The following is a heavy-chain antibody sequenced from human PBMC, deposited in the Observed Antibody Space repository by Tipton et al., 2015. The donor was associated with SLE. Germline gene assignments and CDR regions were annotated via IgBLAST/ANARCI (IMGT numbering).Heavy chain of an antibody. V-gene: IGHV1-18*01. CDR1: GYTFTSYG. D-gene: IGHD3-3*01. Sequence: QLVQSGAEVKKPGASVKVSCKASGYTFTSYGISWVRQAPGQGLEWMGWISAYNGNTNYAQKLQGRVTMTTDTSTSTAYMELRSLRSDATAVYYCARFRPSRTKTITIFEHWGQGTLVTVSS. J-gene: IGHJ1*01. CDR3: ARFRPSRTKTITIFEH. CDR2: ISAYNGNT.